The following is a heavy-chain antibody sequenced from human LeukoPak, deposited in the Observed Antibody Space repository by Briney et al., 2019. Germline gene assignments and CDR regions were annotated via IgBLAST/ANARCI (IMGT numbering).Heavy chain of an antibody. CDR1: GLTFSTFG. D-gene: IGHD3-16*01. CDR2: IWNDGSKK. V-gene: IGHV3-33*08. Sequence: GRCLRLSCAASGLTFSTFGMHWASRAPRNGRGWVAVIWNDGSKKVEDSVKGQFTISRDNSQNTLYLQMNRLRAEDTAVYYCGRDSLGGDYWGQGTLVTVSS. CDR3: GRDSLGGDY. J-gene: IGHJ4*02.